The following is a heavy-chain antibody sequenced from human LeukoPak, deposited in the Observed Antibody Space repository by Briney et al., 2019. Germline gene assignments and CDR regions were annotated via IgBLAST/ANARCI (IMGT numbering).Heavy chain of an antibody. Sequence: GGSLRLSCAASGFTFSGSAMHWVRQASGKGLEWVGRIRSKANSYATAYAASVKGRFTISRDNSKNTLYLQMNSLRVEDTAVYYCAKGGAVSSKSITMIRGTRRYHYYMDVWGKGTTVTISS. CDR1: GFTFSGSA. D-gene: IGHD3-10*01. V-gene: IGHV3-73*01. CDR2: IRSKANSYAT. J-gene: IGHJ6*03. CDR3: AKGGAVSSKSITMIRGTRRYHYYMDV.